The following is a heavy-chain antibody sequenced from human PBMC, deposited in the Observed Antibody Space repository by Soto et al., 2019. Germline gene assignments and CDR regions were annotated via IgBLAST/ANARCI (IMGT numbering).Heavy chain of an antibody. CDR2: IKPTGGST. J-gene: IGHJ4*02. Sequence: ASVKVSCKASGYTFTSYYMHWVRQAPGQGLEWMGMIKPTGGSTSYAQKFQGRVTMTRDTSTNTVYMELSSLTSEDTAVSYCARTFRDGLPSDSWGQGPLVTVSS. V-gene: IGHV1-46*01. CDR1: GYTFTSYY. CDR3: ARTFRDGLPSDS.